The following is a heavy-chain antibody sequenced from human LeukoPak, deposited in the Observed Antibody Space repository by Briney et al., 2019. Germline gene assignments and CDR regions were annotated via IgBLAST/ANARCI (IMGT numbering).Heavy chain of an antibody. CDR1: GGSISSYY. CDR2: IYYSGST. J-gene: IGHJ4*02. V-gene: IGHV4-59*01. Sequence: SETLSLTCTVSGGSISSYYWSWVRQPPGKGLEWIGYIYYSGSTNYNPSLKSRVTISVDTSKNQFSLKLSSVTAADTAVYYCARRYQLLWGFDYWGQGTLVTVSS. D-gene: IGHD2-2*01. CDR3: ARRYQLLWGFDY.